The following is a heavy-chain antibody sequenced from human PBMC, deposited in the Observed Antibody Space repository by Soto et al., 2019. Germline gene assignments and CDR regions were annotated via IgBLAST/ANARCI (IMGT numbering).Heavy chain of an antibody. Sequence: QVQLQESGPGLVKPSEPLSLTCTVSGGSLSSYYWNWIRQPPGKGLEWIGYIYYSGSTHYNPSLKIRVTRSVDTSKNQFSLRLSSVTAADTAVYYCARGYCRGGNCYRTFDSWGQGTLVTVS. CDR2: IYYSGST. J-gene: IGHJ4*02. CDR3: ARGYCRGGNCYRTFDS. V-gene: IGHV4-59*01. D-gene: IGHD2-15*01. CDR1: GGSLSSYY.